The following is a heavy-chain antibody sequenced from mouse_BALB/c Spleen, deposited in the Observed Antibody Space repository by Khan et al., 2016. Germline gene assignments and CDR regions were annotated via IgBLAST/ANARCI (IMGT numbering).Heavy chain of an antibody. CDR1: GYTFTSYW. CDR3: ARGDFRSVVADYYAMDY. J-gene: IGHJ4*01. Sequence: QVQLQQPGAELVKPGAPVKLSCKASGYTFTSYWMNWVKQRPGRGLEWIGRIDPSDSETHYNQKFKDKATLTVDKSSSTAYIQLSSLTSEDSAVYYWARGDFRSVVADYYAMDYWGQGTSVTVSS. D-gene: IGHD1-1*01. V-gene: IGHV1-69*02. CDR2: IDPSDSET.